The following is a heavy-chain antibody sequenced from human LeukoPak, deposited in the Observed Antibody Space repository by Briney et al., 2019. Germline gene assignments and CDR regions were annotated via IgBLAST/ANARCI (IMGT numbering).Heavy chain of an antibody. J-gene: IGHJ5*02. CDR2: ISGSGGST. Sequence: GGSLRLSCAATGFTFSSYAMSWVRQAPGKGLEWVSAISGSGGSTYYADSVKGQFTISRDNSKNTLYLQMNSLRAEDTAVYYCAKTSGYYQFDWFDPWGQGTLVTVSS. CDR1: GFTFSSYA. CDR3: AKTSGYYQFDWFDP. V-gene: IGHV3-23*01. D-gene: IGHD3-3*01.